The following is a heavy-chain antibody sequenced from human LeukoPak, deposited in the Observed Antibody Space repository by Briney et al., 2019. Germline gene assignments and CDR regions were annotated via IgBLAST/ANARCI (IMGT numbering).Heavy chain of an antibody. CDR3: AKSRSSLGTSFLDY. D-gene: IGHD6-6*01. CDR2: IYSGGST. V-gene: IGHV3-53*05. Sequence: GGSLRLSCAASGFMVSSNYISWVRQAPGKGLQWVSVIYSGGSTFYADSVKGRSTSSRDDSKNTVYLQMNRLRTEDTAVYYCAKSRSSLGTSFLDYWGEGALVTVSS. CDR1: GFMVSSNY. J-gene: IGHJ4*02.